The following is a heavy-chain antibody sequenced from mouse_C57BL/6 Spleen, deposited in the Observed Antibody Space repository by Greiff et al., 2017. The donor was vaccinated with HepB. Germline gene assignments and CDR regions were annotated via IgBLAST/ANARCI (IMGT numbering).Heavy chain of an antibody. J-gene: IGHJ2*01. Sequence: VQLQQSGAELVRPGASVKLSCKASGYTFTDYYINWVKQRPGQGLEWIARIYPGSGNTYYNEKFKGKATLTAEKSSSTAYMQLSSLTSEDSAVYFCARRRRSNWDLFDYWGQGTTLTVSS. CDR3: ARRRRSNWDLFDY. D-gene: IGHD4-1*01. CDR1: GYTFTDYY. V-gene: IGHV1-76*01. CDR2: IYPGSGNT.